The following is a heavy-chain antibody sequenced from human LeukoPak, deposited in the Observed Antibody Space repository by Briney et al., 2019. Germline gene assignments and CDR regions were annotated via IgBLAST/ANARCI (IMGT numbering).Heavy chain of an antibody. J-gene: IGHJ6*03. Sequence: SVKVSCKPSGYTFTSYYMHWVRQAPGQGLEWMGGIIPIFGTANYAQKFQGRVTITADESTSTAYMELSSLRSEDTAVYYCARDQYDLGYYYMDVWGKGTTVTISS. CDR2: IIPIFGTA. V-gene: IGHV1-69*13. CDR1: GYTFTSYY. D-gene: IGHD3-3*01. CDR3: ARDQYDLGYYYMDV.